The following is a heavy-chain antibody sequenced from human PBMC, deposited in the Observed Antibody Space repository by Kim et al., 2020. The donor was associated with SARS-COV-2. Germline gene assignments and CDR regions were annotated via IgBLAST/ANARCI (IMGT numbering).Heavy chain of an antibody. CDR1: GGTFSSYA. Sequence: SVKVSCKASGGTFSSYAISWVRQAPGQGLEWMGGIIPIFGTANYAQKFQGRVTITADESTSTAYMELSSLRSEDTAVYYCARWALTEWIPNYYYYGMDVWGQGTTVTVSS. J-gene: IGHJ6*02. CDR2: IIPIFGTA. CDR3: ARWALTEWIPNYYYYGMDV. D-gene: IGHD3-3*01. V-gene: IGHV1-69*13.